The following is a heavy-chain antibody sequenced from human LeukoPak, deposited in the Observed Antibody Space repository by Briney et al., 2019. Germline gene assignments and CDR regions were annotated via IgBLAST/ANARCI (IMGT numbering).Heavy chain of an antibody. V-gene: IGHV4-59*01. CDR1: GGSISSYY. CDR2: IYYSGRT. J-gene: IGHJ4*02. Sequence: PSETLSLTCTVSGGSISSYYWSWIRQPPGKGLEWIGYIYYSGRTKYNPSLKSRVTISVDTSKNQFSLKLSSVTAADTAVYYCARASRTGPLAARTFDYWGQGTLVTVSS. D-gene: IGHD6-6*01. CDR3: ARASRTGPLAARTFDY.